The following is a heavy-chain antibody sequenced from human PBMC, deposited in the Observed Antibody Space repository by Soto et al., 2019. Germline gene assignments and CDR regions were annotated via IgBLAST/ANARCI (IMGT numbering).Heavy chain of an antibody. J-gene: IGHJ4*02. CDR2: IYPGDSDI. CDR1: GYSFTSYW. V-gene: IGHV5-51*01. Sequence: PGESLKISCKGSGYSFTSYWIGWVRQMPGKGLEWMGIIYPGDSDIRYSPSFEGQVTISADKSISTAYLQWSSLKASDTAMYYCARLDYYDSSGYPANVPPFDYWGQGTLVTVSS. CDR3: ARLDYYDSSGYPANVPPFDY. D-gene: IGHD3-22*01.